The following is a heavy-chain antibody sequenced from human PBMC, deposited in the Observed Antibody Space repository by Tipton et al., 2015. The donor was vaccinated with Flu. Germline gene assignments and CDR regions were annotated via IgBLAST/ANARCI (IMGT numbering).Heavy chain of an antibody. V-gene: IGHV4-38-2*02. CDR1: GDSMRRDYF. J-gene: IGHJ4*02. CDR2: IHYSGSP. Sequence: TLSLTCTVSGDSMRRDYFWGWIRQAPGKGLEWIGNIHYSGSPHYNPSLKSRVTISGDTSKSQFSLNLTSVTAADTAVYYCARGRGYGGYDYGARRGPLDHWGQGTLVTVSS. D-gene: IGHD5-12*01. CDR3: ARGRGYGGYDYGARRGPLDH.